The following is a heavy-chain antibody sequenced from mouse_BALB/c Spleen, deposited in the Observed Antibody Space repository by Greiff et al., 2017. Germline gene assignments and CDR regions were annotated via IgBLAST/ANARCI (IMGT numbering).Heavy chain of an antibody. CDR2: ISDGGSYT. V-gene: IGHV5-4*02. Sequence: EVQLVESGGGLVKPGGSLKLSCAASGFTFSDYYMYWVRQTPEKRLEWVATISDGGSYTYYPDSVKGRFTISRDNAKNNLYLQMSSLKSEDTAMYYCARQDYGNSYAMDYWGQGTSVTVSS. J-gene: IGHJ4*01. CDR3: ARQDYGNSYAMDY. CDR1: GFTFSDYY. D-gene: IGHD2-1*01.